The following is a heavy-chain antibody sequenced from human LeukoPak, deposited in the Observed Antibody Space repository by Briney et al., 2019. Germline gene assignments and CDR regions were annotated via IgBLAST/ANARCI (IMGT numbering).Heavy chain of an antibody. CDR2: IYTSGST. J-gene: IGHJ4*02. D-gene: IGHD1-26*01. V-gene: IGHV4-4*07. CDR1: GGSISSYY. Sequence: SETLSLTCTVSGGSISSYYWSWIRQPAGKGLEWIGRIYTSGSTNYNPSLKSRVTMSVDTPKNQFSLKLSSVTAADTAVYYCARDPWDLNYFDYWGQGTLVTVSS. CDR3: ARDPWDLNYFDY.